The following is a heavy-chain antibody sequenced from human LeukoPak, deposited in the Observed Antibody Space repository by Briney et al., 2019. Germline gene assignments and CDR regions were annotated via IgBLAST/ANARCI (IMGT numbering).Heavy chain of an antibody. J-gene: IGHJ6*02. D-gene: IGHD4-17*01. CDR3: AKSQGVTTSEAGYYYGMDV. V-gene: IGHV3-9*01. Sequence: GRSLRLSCAASGFTFDDYAMHWVRQAPGKGLEWVSGISWNSDSIGYADSVKGRFTISRDNAKNSLYLQMNSLRAEDTALYYCAKSQGVTTSEAGYYYGMDVWGQGTTVTVSS. CDR2: ISWNSDSI. CDR1: GFTFDDYA.